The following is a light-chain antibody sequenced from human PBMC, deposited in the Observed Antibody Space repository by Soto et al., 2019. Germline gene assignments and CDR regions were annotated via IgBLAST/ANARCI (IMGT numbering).Light chain of an antibody. CDR2: GAS. CDR1: QSVSSN. J-gene: IGKJ4*01. V-gene: IGKV3-15*01. Sequence: DIVRTQSPDTLSVSPGERATPSCRASQSVSSNLAWYQQKPGQAPRLLIYGASTRATGIPARFSGSGFGTDFTLTISSLEPEDFAVYYCQQRTNGLTFGGGTKVDIK. CDR3: QQRTNGLT.